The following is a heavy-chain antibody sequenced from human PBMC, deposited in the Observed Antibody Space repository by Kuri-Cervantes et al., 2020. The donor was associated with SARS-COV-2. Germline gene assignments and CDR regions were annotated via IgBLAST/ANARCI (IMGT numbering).Heavy chain of an antibody. Sequence: GESLKISCAASGFTFSDYAMQWVRQVPGKGLQWVSLISADGNTSYYADSVKGRFTVSRDNSKNSLYLQMNSLRTEDTALYYCAKAGGNRHYYDSSGYYLYYFDYWGQGTLVTVSS. CDR2: ISADGNTS. J-gene: IGHJ4*02. D-gene: IGHD3-22*01. CDR1: GFTFSDYA. V-gene: IGHV3-43*02. CDR3: AKAGGNRHYYDSSGYYLYYFDY.